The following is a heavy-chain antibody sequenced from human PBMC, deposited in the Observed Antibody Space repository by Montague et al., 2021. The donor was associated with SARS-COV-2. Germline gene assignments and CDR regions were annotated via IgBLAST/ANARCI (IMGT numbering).Heavy chain of an antibody. CDR3: ASMVRAQVYYLDY. CDR2: IFYSGST. CDR1: GGSISSSSYY. Sequence: SETLSLTCTVSGGSISSSSYYWGWIRQPPGKGLEWIGSIFYSGSTDYXPSLKSRVTISVDTSKNQFSLKLSSVTAVDTAVYYCASMVRAQVYYLDYWGQGTLVTVSS. J-gene: IGHJ4*02. D-gene: IGHD3-10*01. V-gene: IGHV4-39*01.